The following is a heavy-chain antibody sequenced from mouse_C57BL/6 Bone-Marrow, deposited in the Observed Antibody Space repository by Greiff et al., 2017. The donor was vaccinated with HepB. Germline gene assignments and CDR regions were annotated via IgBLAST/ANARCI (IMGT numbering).Heavy chain of an antibody. D-gene: IGHD1-1*01. CDR2: IYPGSGST. CDR1: GYTFTSYW. V-gene: IGHV1-55*01. J-gene: IGHJ3*01. Sequence: QVQLQQPGAELVKPGASVKMSCKASGYTFTSYWITWVKQRPGQGLEWIGDIYPGSGSTNYNEKFKSKATLTVDTSSSTAYMQLSSLTSEDSAVYYCARIPSYYYGSSSAGFAYWGQGTLVTVSA. CDR3: ARIPSYYYGSSSAGFAY.